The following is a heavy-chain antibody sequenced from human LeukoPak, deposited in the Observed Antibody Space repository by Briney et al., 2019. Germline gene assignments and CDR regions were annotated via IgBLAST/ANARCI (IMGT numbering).Heavy chain of an antibody. Sequence: SETLSLTCTVSGGSISSSSYYWGWIRQPPGKGLEWIGSISYSGSTYYNPSLKSRVTISVDTSKKQFSLKLSSVTAADTAVYYCARGYCSGGSCYSYYYYSYMDVWGKGTTVTVSS. CDR1: GGSISSSSYY. D-gene: IGHD2-15*01. CDR2: ISYSGST. J-gene: IGHJ6*03. CDR3: ARGYCSGGSCYSYYYYSYMDV. V-gene: IGHV4-39*07.